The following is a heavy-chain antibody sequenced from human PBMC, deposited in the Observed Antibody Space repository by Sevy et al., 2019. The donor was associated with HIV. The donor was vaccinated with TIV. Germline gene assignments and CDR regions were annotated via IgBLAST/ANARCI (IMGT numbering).Heavy chain of an antibody. Sequence: SGPTLVNPTQTLTLTCSFSGFSFSTSGVGVGWIRQPPGEAPEWLALIYWDDDKRYSPSLKRRLTITKDTSKNQVVLTMTNMAPLNTATYYVAHRFFFLDTRAYDEGGFDYWGQGTLVTVSS. CDR1: GFSFSTSGVG. CDR3: AHRFFFLDTRAYDEGGFDY. V-gene: IGHV2-5*02. J-gene: IGHJ4*02. CDR2: IYWDDDK. D-gene: IGHD5-18*01.